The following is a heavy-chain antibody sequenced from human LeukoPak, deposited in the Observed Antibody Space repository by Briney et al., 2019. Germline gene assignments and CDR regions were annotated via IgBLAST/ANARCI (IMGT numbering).Heavy chain of an antibody. Sequence: SETLSLTCTVSGGSIRSYYWSWIRQPPGKGLEWIAHIHDSGSTSYNPSLKSRVTMSVDTSKNQFSLKLTSVTAADTAVYYCARHFGDAYRRSFDFWGQGTLVTVSS. D-gene: IGHD5-24*01. CDR3: ARHFGDAYRRSFDF. V-gene: IGHV4-59*08. CDR2: IHDSGST. J-gene: IGHJ4*02. CDR1: GGSIRSYY.